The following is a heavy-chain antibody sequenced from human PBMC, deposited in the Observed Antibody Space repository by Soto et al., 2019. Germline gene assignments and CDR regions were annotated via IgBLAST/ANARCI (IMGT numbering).Heavy chain of an antibody. J-gene: IGHJ5*02. CDR2: IYYSGST. D-gene: IGHD4-17*01. CDR3: ARGESQGTVTTLDWFDP. CDR1: GGSISSYD. V-gene: IGHV4-59*01. Sequence: PSETLSLTCTVSGGSISSYDWSWIRQPPGKGLEWIGYIYYSGSTNYNPSLKSRVTISVDTSKNQFSLKLSSVTAADTAVYYCARGESQGTVTTLDWFDPWGQGTLVTVS.